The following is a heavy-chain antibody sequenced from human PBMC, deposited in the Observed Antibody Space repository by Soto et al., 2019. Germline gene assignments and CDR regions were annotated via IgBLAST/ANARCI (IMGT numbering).Heavy chain of an antibody. D-gene: IGHD3-3*01. CDR3: ARSAITLFGVVSIPPHYYSEMDV. CDR2: IIPIFGIG. Sequence: QVQLVQSGAEVKKPGSSVKVSGKASGGTFNRYAISWLRQAPGQGLEWTGGIIPIFGIGNDAQRFQGRVTITADESTGTAYMELSSLRSEDTGVYYCARSAITLFGVVSIPPHYYSEMDVWGQGTTVTVSS. CDR1: GGTFNRYA. V-gene: IGHV1-69*01. J-gene: IGHJ6*02.